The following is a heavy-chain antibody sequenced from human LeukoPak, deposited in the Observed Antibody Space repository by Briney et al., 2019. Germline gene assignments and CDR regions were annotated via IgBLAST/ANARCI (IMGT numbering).Heavy chain of an antibody. CDR3: AREYSSSSGRAFDI. Sequence: GGSLRLSCAASGFTFSSYGMNWVRQAPGKGLEWVSYIRTSSSTTYYADSVKGRFTISRDNANNSLYLQMSSLRPEDTAVCYCAREYSSSSGRAFDIWGQGTMVTVSS. V-gene: IGHV3-48*01. CDR1: GFTFSSYG. D-gene: IGHD6-6*01. CDR2: IRTSSSTT. J-gene: IGHJ3*02.